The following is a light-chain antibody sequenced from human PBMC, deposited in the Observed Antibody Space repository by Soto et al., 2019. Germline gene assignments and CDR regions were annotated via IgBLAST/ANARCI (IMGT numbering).Light chain of an antibody. CDR2: DVI. Sequence: QSVLTQPRSVSGSPGQSVTISCTGTSSDVGVYNYVSWYQQHPGKAPQLVIYDVIKRPSGVPYRFSGSKSGNTASLTISGLQAEDEADYYCCSYAGSSLWVFGRGTKVTVL. CDR3: CSYAGSSLWV. J-gene: IGLJ3*02. CDR1: SSDVGVYNY. V-gene: IGLV2-11*01.